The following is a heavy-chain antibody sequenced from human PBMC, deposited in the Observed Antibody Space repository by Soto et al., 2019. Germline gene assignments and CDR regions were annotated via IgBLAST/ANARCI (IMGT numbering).Heavy chain of an antibody. CDR3: TTDSPIPDSSGYYYFFDY. D-gene: IGHD3-22*01. CDR2: IKSKTDGGTT. Sequence: GGSLRLSCAASGFTFSNAWMNWVRQAPGKGLEWVGRIKSKTDGGTTDYAAPVKGRFTISRDDSKNTLYLQMNSLKTEDTAVYYCTTDSPIPDSSGYYYFFDYWGQGTLVTVSS. J-gene: IGHJ4*02. V-gene: IGHV3-15*07. CDR1: GFTFSNAW.